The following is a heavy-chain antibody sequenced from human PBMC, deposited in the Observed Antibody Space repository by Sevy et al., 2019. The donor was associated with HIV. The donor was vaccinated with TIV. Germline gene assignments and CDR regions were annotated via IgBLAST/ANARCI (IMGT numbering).Heavy chain of an antibody. V-gene: IGHV4-39*02. CDR3: ARDDGGSRGSYYYYGMDV. J-gene: IGHJ6*02. CDR2: IYYSGST. D-gene: IGHD2-15*01. CDR1: GGSISSSSYY. Sequence: SETLSLTCTVSGGSISSSSYYWGWIRQPPGKGLEWIGSIYYSGSTYYNPSLKSRVTISVDKTKNQFSLKLSSVTTAATAVYYCARDDGGSRGSYYYYGMDVWGQGTTVTVSS.